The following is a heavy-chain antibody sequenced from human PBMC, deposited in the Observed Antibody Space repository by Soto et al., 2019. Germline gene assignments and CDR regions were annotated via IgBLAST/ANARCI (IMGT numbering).Heavy chain of an antibody. CDR2: IYYSGST. Sequence: QVQLQESGPGLVKPSQTLSLTCTVSGGSISSGGYYWSWIRQHPGKGLEWIGYIYYSGSTYYNPSLKSRVTISVDTSKNQFSLKLSSVTAADTAVYYCARAAIVLELRFGGGFDPWGQGTLVTVSS. D-gene: IGHD5-12*01. CDR1: GGSISSGGYY. V-gene: IGHV4-31*03. J-gene: IGHJ5*02. CDR3: ARAAIVLELRFGGGFDP.